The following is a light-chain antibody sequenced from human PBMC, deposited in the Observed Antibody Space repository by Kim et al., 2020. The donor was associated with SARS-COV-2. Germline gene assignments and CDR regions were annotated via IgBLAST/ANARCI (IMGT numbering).Light chain of an antibody. CDR2: DNY. Sequence: QSVDISCTGGSSNNGANYEVHWYQQVPGTAPQLLIFDNYLRPSGVPDRFSGSKSGTSASLAITGLQAEDEADYYCQSYDTGLSGIIFGGGTQLTVL. CDR3: QSYDTGLSGII. J-gene: IGLJ2*01. CDR1: SSNNGANYE. V-gene: IGLV1-40*01.